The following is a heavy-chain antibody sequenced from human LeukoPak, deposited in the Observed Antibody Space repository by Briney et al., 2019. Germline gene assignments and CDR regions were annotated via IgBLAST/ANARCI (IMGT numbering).Heavy chain of an antibody. CDR1: GFTFSSYW. Sequence: PGGSLRLSCAASGFTFSSYWMSWVRQAPGKGLEWVANIKQDGSEKYYVDSVKGRFTISRDNAKNSLYLQMNSLRAEDTAVYYCVRDKAGSTPNYYYSMDVWGTGTTVTVSS. D-gene: IGHD6-19*01. CDR3: VRDKAGSTPNYYYSMDV. J-gene: IGHJ6*03. CDR2: IKQDGSEK. V-gene: IGHV3-7*01.